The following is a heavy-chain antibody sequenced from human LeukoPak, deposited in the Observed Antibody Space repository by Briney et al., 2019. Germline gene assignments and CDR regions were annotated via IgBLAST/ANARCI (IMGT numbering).Heavy chain of an antibody. Sequence: PGGSLRLSCAASGFTFSSYSMNWVRQAPGKGLEWVSSISSSSSYIYYANSVKGRFTIARDNAKNSLYLQMNSLRAEDTAVYYCARGLITMIVESYFDYWGQGTLVTVSS. D-gene: IGHD3-22*01. CDR3: ARGLITMIVESYFDY. CDR1: GFTFSSYS. V-gene: IGHV3-21*01. J-gene: IGHJ4*02. CDR2: ISSSSSYI.